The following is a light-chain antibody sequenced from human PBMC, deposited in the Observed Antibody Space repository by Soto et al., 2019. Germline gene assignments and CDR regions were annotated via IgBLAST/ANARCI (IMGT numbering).Light chain of an antibody. J-gene: IGLJ2*01. Sequence: QSALTQPASVSGSPGQSITISCTGTSSDVGNYKYVSWYQQHPGKAPKLMIYEVSNRPSGVSDRFSGSKSGNTASLIISGLQAEDEADYYCSSQTGSATMVFGGGTKLTVL. CDR1: SSDVGNYKY. CDR2: EVS. V-gene: IGLV2-14*01. CDR3: SSQTGSATMV.